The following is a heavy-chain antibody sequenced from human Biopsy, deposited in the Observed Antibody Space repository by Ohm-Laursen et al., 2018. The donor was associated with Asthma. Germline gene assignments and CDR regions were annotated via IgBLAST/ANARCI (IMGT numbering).Heavy chain of an antibody. CDR2: ISVYNGNT. J-gene: IGHJ6*02. Sequence: VVSAKVSCNTSGYTFNSAGITWVRQAPGQGLEWMGWISVYNGNTKVAQKLQDRVTMITDTSTSTAYMELRSLRSDDTAVYFCARAVDYSHYYGIDVWGQGTTVTVS. V-gene: IGHV1-18*01. CDR1: GYTFNSAG. CDR3: ARAVDYSHYYGIDV. D-gene: IGHD3-10*01.